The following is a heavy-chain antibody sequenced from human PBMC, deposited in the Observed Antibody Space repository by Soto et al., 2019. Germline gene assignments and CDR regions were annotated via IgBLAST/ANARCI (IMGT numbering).Heavy chain of an antibody. D-gene: IGHD3-3*01. CDR3: ARDSDDPGVVMSYYYYYGLDV. V-gene: IGHV1-69*13. Sequence: SVKVSCKTSGGTFSNFISWVRQAPGQGLEWMGGITPIFGTTIYAQKFRGRLTITADESTRTAYMELSSLRSEDTAVYYCARDSDDPGVVMSYYYYYGLDVWGQGTTVTVSS. CDR2: ITPIFGTT. J-gene: IGHJ6*02. CDR1: GGTFSNF.